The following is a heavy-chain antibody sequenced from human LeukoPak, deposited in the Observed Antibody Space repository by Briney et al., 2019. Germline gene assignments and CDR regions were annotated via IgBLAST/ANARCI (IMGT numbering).Heavy chain of an antibody. CDR2: VYYSGVT. CDR1: GGSTGSDY. D-gene: IGHD2-15*01. CDR3: ARLSLHCSGGSCYRGAFDS. V-gene: IGHV4-59*08. J-gene: IGHJ4*02. Sequence: SETLSLTCTVSGGSTGSDYWSWIQQPPGKGLEWIAYVYYSGVTSYNPSLKSRVAISIDTSKNQFSLNLGSVTAADTAVYYCARLSLHCSGGSCYRGAFDSWGQGTLVTVSS.